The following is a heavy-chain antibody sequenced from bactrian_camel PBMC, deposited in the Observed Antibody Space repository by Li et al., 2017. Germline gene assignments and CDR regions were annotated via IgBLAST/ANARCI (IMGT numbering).Heavy chain of an antibody. CDR3: AAGHWGGRCFPAAGY. CDR1: GDTRSSYC. CDR2: VDNAGSS. Sequence: LVESGGGPVQAGGSLRLSCVASGDTRSSYCMAWFRQAPGREREAVATVDNAGSSDYTDSVSGRFTISKDNAKDTDTLYLEMNNLEPEDTAMYYCAAGHWGGRCFPAAGYWGQGTQVTVS. V-gene: IGHV3S55*01. D-gene: IGHD5*01. J-gene: IGHJ6*01.